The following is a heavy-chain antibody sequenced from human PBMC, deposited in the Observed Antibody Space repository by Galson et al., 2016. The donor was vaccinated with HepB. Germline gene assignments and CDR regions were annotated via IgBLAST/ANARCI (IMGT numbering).Heavy chain of an antibody. Sequence: SLRLSCAGSGFIFSGSVMHWVRQASGKGLEWVGRIRSKTHSYATAYATSVEGRFTISRDDSKNTTYLLMNSLKTEDTAVYYCSSRDFTHHGVDYWGLGTLVIVSS. J-gene: IGHJ4*02. V-gene: IGHV3-73*01. CDR1: GFIFSGSV. CDR2: IRSKTHSYAT. CDR3: SSRDFTHHGVDY.